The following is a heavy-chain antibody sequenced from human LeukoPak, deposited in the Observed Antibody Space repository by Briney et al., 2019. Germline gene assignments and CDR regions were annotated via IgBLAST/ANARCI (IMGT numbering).Heavy chain of an antibody. Sequence: SETLSLTCTVSGGSISSSSYYWGWIRQPPGKGLEWIGSIYYSGSTYYNPSLKSRVTISVDTSKNQFSLKLSSVTAADTAVYYCARRATMIVAGLSSKFDYWGQGTLVTVSS. CDR3: ARRATMIVAGLSSKFDY. CDR2: IYYSGST. V-gene: IGHV4-39*07. CDR1: GGSISSSSYY. D-gene: IGHD3-22*01. J-gene: IGHJ4*02.